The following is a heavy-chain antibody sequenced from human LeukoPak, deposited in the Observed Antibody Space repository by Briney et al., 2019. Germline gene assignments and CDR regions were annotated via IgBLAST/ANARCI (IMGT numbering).Heavy chain of an antibody. Sequence: PSETLSLTCAVYGGSFSGYYWSWIRQPPGKGLEWIGEINHSGSTNYNPSLKSRVTISVDTSKNQFSLKLSSVTAADTAVYYCARADSSSHAFDIWGQGTMVTVSS. CDR3: ARADSSSHAFDI. D-gene: IGHD6-6*01. CDR2: INHSGST. J-gene: IGHJ3*02. V-gene: IGHV4-34*01. CDR1: GGSFSGYY.